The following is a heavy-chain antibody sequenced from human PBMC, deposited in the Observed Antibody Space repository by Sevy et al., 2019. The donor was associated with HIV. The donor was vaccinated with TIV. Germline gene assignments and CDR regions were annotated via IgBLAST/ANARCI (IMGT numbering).Heavy chain of an antibody. V-gene: IGHV3-23*01. CDR2: ISGSGQYI. CDR1: VFTFNSYS. Sequence: GGSLRLSCEASVFTFNSYSMGWVRQAPGKGLEWVSAISGSGQYINYADSVKGRFTVSRDNSKNTLYLQMNSLRAEDTAVYYCAKRSDTSSGYFDYWGQGTLVTVSS. J-gene: IGHJ4*02. CDR3: AKRSDTSSGYFDY. D-gene: IGHD6-19*01.